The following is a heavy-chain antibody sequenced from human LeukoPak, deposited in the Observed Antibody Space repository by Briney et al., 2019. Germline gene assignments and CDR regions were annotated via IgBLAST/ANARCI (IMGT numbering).Heavy chain of an antibody. CDR1: GASISGGTYY. CDR2: IYTSDST. Sequence: PSETLSLTCTVSGASISGGTYYWSWIRQPAGKGLEWIGRIYTSDSTNYNPSLKSRVTISVDTSKNQFSLKVNSVTAADTAVYYCATDYGDYFDYWGQGTLVTVSS. V-gene: IGHV4-61*02. CDR3: ATDYGDYFDY. D-gene: IGHD4-17*01. J-gene: IGHJ4*02.